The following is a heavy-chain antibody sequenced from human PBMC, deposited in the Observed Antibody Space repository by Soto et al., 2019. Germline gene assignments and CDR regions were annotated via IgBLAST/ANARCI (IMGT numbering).Heavy chain of an antibody. V-gene: IGHV4-34*01. CDR1: LGSFNGYY. Sequence: SETLSLTCAFYLGSFNGYYWSCIRHPPGKWLEWIGEVNQSGSTNYNPSLRSRVTFSVDTSKKQFSLELSSATAADTAVYYCARGFYSPTDTDYYYGMEVWGQGTTVTVSS. CDR2: VNQSGST. J-gene: IGHJ6*01. D-gene: IGHD5-18*01. CDR3: ARGFYSPTDTDYYYGMEV.